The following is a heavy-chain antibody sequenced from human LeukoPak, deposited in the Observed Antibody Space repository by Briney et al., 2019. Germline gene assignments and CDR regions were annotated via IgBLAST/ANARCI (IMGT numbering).Heavy chain of an antibody. Sequence: GGSLRLSCAASGFTFSTYAMSWVRQAPGKGLEWVSAISGSGGSTYYADSVKGRFTISRDNSKNTLYLQMNSLRAEDTAVYYCAKTYCGGDCYQPFDAFDIWGQGTMVTVSS. J-gene: IGHJ3*02. V-gene: IGHV3-23*01. CDR3: AKTYCGGDCYQPFDAFDI. CDR2: ISGSGGST. CDR1: GFTFSTYA. D-gene: IGHD2-21*01.